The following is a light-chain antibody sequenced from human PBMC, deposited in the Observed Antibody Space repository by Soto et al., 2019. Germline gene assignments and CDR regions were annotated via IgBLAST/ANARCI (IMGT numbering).Light chain of an antibody. CDR2: EVS. CDR3: SSYAGSRV. Sequence: QSVLTQPPSASGSPGQSVAISCTGTSSDVGGYNYVSWYQQHPGKAPKLMFYEVSKRPSGVPDRFSGSKSGNTASLTVSGLQAEDEAHYYCSSYAGSRVFGGGTKLTVL. V-gene: IGLV2-8*01. J-gene: IGLJ3*02. CDR1: SSDVGGYNY.